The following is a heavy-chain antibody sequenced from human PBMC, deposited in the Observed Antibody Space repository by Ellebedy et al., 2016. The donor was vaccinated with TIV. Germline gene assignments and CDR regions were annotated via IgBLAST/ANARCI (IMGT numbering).Heavy chain of an antibody. J-gene: IGHJ4*02. CDR2: ISYDGSKK. CDR1: GFTFTNYG. CDR3: AKDGGGAAANT. D-gene: IGHD6-13*01. V-gene: IGHV3-30*18. Sequence: GGSLRLXCAASGFTFTNYGMHWVRQAPGKGLEWVAVISYDGSKKYYVDSVKGRFTISRDNSKNTLHLQMNSLRIEDTAMYYCAKDGGGAAANTWGQGTLVTVSS.